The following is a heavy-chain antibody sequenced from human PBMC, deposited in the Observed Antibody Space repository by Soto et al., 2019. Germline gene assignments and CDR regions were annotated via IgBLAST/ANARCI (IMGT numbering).Heavy chain of an antibody. V-gene: IGHV4-59*01. CDR2: IYYSGST. CDR3: ARGYSSGYYRFDY. D-gene: IGHD3-22*01. J-gene: IGHJ4*02. Sequence: PSETLCLTCTVSGGYIRSYDWSWIRQPPGKGLEWIGYIYYSGSTNYNPSLKSRVTISVDTSKNQFSLKLSSVTAADTAVYYCARGYSSGYYRFDYWGQGTLVTVSS. CDR1: GGYIRSYD.